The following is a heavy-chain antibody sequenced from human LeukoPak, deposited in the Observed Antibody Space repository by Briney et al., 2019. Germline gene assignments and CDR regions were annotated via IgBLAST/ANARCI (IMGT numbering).Heavy chain of an antibody. CDR1: GFTFSSYS. V-gene: IGHV3-21*01. J-gene: IGHJ4*02. Sequence: GGSLRLSCAASGFTFSSYSMNWVRQAPGKGLGWVSSISSSSSYIYYADSVKGRFTISRDNAKNSLYLQMNSLRAEDTAVYYCARDRDSGWYYYWGQGTLVTVSS. D-gene: IGHD6-19*01. CDR2: ISSSSSYI. CDR3: ARDRDSGWYYY.